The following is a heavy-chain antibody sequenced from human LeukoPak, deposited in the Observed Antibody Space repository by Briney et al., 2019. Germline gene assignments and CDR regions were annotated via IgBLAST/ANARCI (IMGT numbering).Heavy chain of an antibody. Sequence: PPETLSLTSTASGGSISSYFWSWIRQPPGKGLEWIGYIYYSGSTNYTPSLKSRVTISVGTSKNQFSLKLSSVTAADTAVYYCASSNYDSSGYSFDNWGQGTLVKVSS. V-gene: IGHV4-59*01. J-gene: IGHJ4*02. CDR1: GGSISSYF. D-gene: IGHD3-22*01. CDR2: IYYSGST. CDR3: ASSNYDSSGYSFDN.